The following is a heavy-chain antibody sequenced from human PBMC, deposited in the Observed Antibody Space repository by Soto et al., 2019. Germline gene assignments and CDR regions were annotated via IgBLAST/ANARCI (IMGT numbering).Heavy chain of an antibody. CDR2: IWHDGSNK. Sequence: QVQLVESGGGVVQPGRSLRLSCAASGFTFSSYGMHWVRQALGKGLEWVAVIWHDGSNKYYADSVKGRFTISRDNSKNTLYLQMNSLRAEDTAVYYCARDYDSSGYPRYYFDYWGQGTLVTVSS. J-gene: IGHJ4*02. CDR1: GFTFSSYG. D-gene: IGHD3-22*01. V-gene: IGHV3-33*01. CDR3: ARDYDSSGYPRYYFDY.